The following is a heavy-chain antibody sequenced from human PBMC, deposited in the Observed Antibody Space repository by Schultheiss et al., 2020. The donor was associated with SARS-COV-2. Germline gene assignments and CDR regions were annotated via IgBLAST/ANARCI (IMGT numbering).Heavy chain of an antibody. Sequence: GGSLRLSCAASGFTFSTYAMHWVRQAPGKGLEWVAVISYDGSNKYYADSVRGRFTISRDNSKNTLYLQMNSLKTEDTAVYYCTTLKEGYSSGWHFDYWGQGTLVTVSS. CDR2: ISYDGSNK. V-gene: IGHV3-30-3*01. CDR1: GFTFSTYA. D-gene: IGHD6-19*01. CDR3: TTLKEGYSSGWHFDY. J-gene: IGHJ4*02.